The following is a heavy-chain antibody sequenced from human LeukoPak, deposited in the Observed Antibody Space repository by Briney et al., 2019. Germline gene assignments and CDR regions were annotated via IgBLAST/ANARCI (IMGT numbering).Heavy chain of an antibody. CDR3: ARGKGRDSGAFDI. Sequence: GGSLRLSCAASGFTFSSYAMHWVRQAPGKGLEWVAVTSYDGSNKYYADSVKGRFTISRDNSKNTLYLQMNSLRAEDTAVYYCARGKGRDSGAFDIWGQGTMVTVSS. D-gene: IGHD2-15*01. CDR1: GFTFSSYA. V-gene: IGHV3-30-3*01. CDR2: TSYDGSNK. J-gene: IGHJ3*02.